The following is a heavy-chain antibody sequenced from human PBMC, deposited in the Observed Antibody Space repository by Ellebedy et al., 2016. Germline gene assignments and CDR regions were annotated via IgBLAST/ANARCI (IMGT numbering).Heavy chain of an antibody. J-gene: IGHJ6*02. CDR3: ARVLYYYYGMDV. V-gene: IGHV4-30-4*01. Sequence: SETLSLTXTVSGGSISSGDYYWSWFRQPPGKGLEWIGYIYYSGSTYYNPSLKSRVTISVDTSKNQFSLKLSSVTAADTAVYYCARVLYYYYGMDVWGQGTTVTVSS. CDR1: GGSISSGDYY. CDR2: IYYSGST.